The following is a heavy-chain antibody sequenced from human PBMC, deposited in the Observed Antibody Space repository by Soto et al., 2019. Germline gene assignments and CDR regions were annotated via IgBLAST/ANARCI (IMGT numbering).Heavy chain of an antibody. V-gene: IGHV5-51*01. CDR2: IYPGDSDT. CDR1: GYRFASYW. CDR3: ARHYDYYGSGSPLGSFDY. Sequence: PGESLKISCKGSGYRFASYWIGWVRQMPGKGLEWMGIIYPGDSDTRYSPSFQGQATISVDKSINTAYLQWSSLKASDTAMYYCARHYDYYGSGSPLGSFDYWGQGTLVTVSS. D-gene: IGHD3-10*01. J-gene: IGHJ4*02.